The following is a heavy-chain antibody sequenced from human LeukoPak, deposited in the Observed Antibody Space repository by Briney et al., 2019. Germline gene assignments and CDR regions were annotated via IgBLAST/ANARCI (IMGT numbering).Heavy chain of an antibody. CDR3: ARVIGYSSGWYGFSY. Sequence: GGSLRLSCAASGFTFSSYWMHWVRQAPGKGLVWVSRINSDGSSTSYADSVEGRFTISRDNAKNTLYLQMNSLRAEDTAVYYCARVIGYSSGWYGFSYWGQGTLVTVSS. CDR1: GFTFSSYW. CDR2: INSDGSST. V-gene: IGHV3-74*01. D-gene: IGHD6-19*01. J-gene: IGHJ4*02.